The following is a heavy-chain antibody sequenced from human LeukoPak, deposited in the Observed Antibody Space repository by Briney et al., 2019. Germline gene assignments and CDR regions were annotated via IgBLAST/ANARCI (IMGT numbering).Heavy chain of an antibody. J-gene: IGHJ6*03. CDR3: ARVKRFLVRNSYMAV. CDR2: INHSGST. Sequence: SETLSLTCAVYGGSFSGYYWSWIRQPPGKGPEWIGEINHSGSTNYNPSLKSRVTISVDTSKNQFSLKLSSVTAADTAVYYCARVKRFLVRNSYMAVWGKGTTVTLSS. D-gene: IGHD3-3*01. V-gene: IGHV4-34*01. CDR1: GGSFSGYY.